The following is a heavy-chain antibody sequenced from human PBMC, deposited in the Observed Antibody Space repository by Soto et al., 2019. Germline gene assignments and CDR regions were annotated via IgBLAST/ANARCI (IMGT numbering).Heavy chain of an antibody. CDR3: ARDPRNWNPRLTFAY. Sequence: GASVKVSCKASGYTFTSYGISWVRQAPGQGLEWMGWISAYNGNTNYAQKLQGRVTMTTDTSTSTAYMELRSLRSDDTAVYYCARDPRNWNPRLTFAYWGQGTLVTVSS. CDR2: ISAYNGNT. CDR1: GYTFTSYG. J-gene: IGHJ4*02. V-gene: IGHV1-18*01. D-gene: IGHD1-1*01.